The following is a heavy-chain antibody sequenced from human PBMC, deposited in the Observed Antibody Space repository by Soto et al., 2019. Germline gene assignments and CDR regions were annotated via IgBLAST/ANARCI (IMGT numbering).Heavy chain of an antibody. J-gene: IGHJ4*02. CDR1: GYTFTSYD. Sequence: QVQLVQSGAEVKKPGASVKVSCKASGYTFTSYDINWVRQATGQGLEWMGWMNPNSGNTAYAQKFQGRVTMTRNTSISTAYMELSSLRSEDKAVYYCARERSSGWYVDYWGQGTLVTVSS. CDR2: MNPNSGNT. V-gene: IGHV1-8*01. D-gene: IGHD6-19*01. CDR3: ARERSSGWYVDY.